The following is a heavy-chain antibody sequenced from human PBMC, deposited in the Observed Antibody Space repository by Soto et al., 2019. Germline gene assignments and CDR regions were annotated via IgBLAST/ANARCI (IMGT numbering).Heavy chain of an antibody. Sequence: EAQLVESGGGLVKPGGSLRLSCAASGFTFNSYTMNWVRQAPGKGLEWVSSITSSGSYIYYADSVKGRFTISRDNAKNSLYLQMDSLRAEDTAVYYCAKEVGRSYYGVDVWGQGTTVTVSS. V-gene: IGHV3-21*01. CDR3: AKEVGRSYYGVDV. J-gene: IGHJ6*02. D-gene: IGHD1-26*01. CDR1: GFTFNSYT. CDR2: ITSSGSYI.